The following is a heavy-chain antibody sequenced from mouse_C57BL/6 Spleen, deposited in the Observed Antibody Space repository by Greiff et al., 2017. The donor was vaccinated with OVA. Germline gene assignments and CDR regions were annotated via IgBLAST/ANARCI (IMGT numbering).Heavy chain of an antibody. V-gene: IGHV5-4*01. D-gene: IGHD4-1*02. CDR1: GFTFSSYA. Sequence: EVQRVESGGGLVKPGGSLKLSCAASGFTFSSYAMSWVRQTPEKRLEWVATISDGGSYTYYPDNVKGRFTISRDNAKNNLYLQMSHLKSEDTAMYYCARAQLGQYYFDYWGQGTTLTVSS. CDR2: ISDGGSYT. CDR3: ARAQLGQYYFDY. J-gene: IGHJ2*01.